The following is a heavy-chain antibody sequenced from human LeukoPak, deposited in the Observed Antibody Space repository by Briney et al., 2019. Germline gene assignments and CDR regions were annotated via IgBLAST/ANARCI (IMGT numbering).Heavy chain of an antibody. CDR1: GGSISSSSYY. V-gene: IGHV4-39*07. CDR3: AREGSGSRPFDY. J-gene: IGHJ4*02. Sequence: SETLSLTCTVSGGSISSSSYYWGWIRQPPGKGLEWIGSIYYSGSTNYNPSLKSRVTISVDKSKTQFSLMLNSVTAADTAVYYCAREGSGSRPFDYWGQGTLVTVSS. D-gene: IGHD3-10*01. CDR2: IYYSGST.